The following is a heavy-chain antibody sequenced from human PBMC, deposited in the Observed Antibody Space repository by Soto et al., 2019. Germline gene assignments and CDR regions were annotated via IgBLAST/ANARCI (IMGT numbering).Heavy chain of an antibody. V-gene: IGHV1-18*01. CDR2: ISAYNGNT. J-gene: IGHJ6*03. CDR1: GYTFTSYG. D-gene: IGHD7-27*01. CDR3: ARVVSTGDADYYYYYMDV. Sequence: QVQLVQSGAEVKKPGASVKVSCKASGYTFTSYGISWVRQAPGQGLEWMGWISAYNGNTNYAQKLQGRVTMTTDTSTSTAYMELRSLRSDDTAVYYCARVVSTGDADYYYYYMDVWGKGTPVTVSS.